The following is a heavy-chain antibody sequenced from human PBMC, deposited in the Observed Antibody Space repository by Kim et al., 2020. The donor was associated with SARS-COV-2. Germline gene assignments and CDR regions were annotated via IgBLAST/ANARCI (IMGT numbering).Heavy chain of an antibody. CDR3: ATDNGDTAMVFDY. D-gene: IGHD5-18*01. J-gene: IGHJ4*02. V-gene: IGHV3-23*01. Sequence: YADSVKGRFTISRANSKNTLYLQMNSLRAEDTAVYYCATDNGDTAMVFDYWGQGTLVTVSS.